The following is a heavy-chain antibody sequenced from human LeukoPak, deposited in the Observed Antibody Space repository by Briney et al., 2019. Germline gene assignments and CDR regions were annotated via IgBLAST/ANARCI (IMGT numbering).Heavy chain of an antibody. CDR3: ARVGRHNSYDAFDI. D-gene: IGHD3-10*01. V-gene: IGHV4-61*05. Sequence: SETLSLTCTVSGGSISSSSYYWGWIRQPPGKGLEWIGRIYTSGSTNYNPSLKSRVTMSVDTSKNQFSLKLSSVTAADTAVYYCARVGRHNSYDAFDIWGQGTMVTVSS. CDR2: IYTSGST. J-gene: IGHJ3*02. CDR1: GGSISSSSYY.